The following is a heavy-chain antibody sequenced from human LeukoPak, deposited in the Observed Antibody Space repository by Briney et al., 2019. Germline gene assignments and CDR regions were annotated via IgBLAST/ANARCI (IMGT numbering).Heavy chain of an antibody. CDR2: INHSGST. J-gene: IGHJ6*03. V-gene: IGHV4-34*01. Sequence: SETLSLTCTVSGGSISSYYWSWIRQPPGKGLEWIGEINHSGSTNYNPSLKSRVTISVDTSKNQFSLKLSSVTAADTAVYYCARQISSSWYLPHYYYMDVWGKGTTVTISS. D-gene: IGHD6-13*01. CDR3: ARQISSSWYLPHYYYMDV. CDR1: GGSISSYY.